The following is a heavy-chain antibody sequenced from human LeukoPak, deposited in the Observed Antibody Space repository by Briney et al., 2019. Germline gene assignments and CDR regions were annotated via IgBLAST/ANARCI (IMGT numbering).Heavy chain of an antibody. CDR3: ARPELGYCSSTSCYEVWFDP. CDR2: IIPIIGTA. D-gene: IGHD2-2*01. Sequence: ASVKVSCKASGDTFSSYAISWVRQAPGQGLEWMGGIIPIIGTANYAQKFQGRVTITADESTSTAYMELSSLRSEDTAVYYCARPELGYCSSTSCYEVWFDPWGQGTLVTVSS. J-gene: IGHJ5*02. CDR1: GDTFSSYA. V-gene: IGHV1-69*13.